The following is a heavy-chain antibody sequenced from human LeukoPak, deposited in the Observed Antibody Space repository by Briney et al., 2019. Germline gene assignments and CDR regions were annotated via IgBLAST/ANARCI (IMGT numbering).Heavy chain of an antibody. CDR3: AKEHKQWLVNGYDY. V-gene: IGHV3-30*02. J-gene: IGHJ4*02. D-gene: IGHD6-19*01. Sequence: PGGSLRLSRAASGFTFRSYGMHGVRQAPGKGLEGVAFIRYEGSNKYYADSVKGRFTISRDNSKNTLYLQMNSLRAEDTAVYYCAKEHKQWLVNGYDYWGQGTLVTVSS. CDR2: IRYEGSNK. CDR1: GFTFRSYG.